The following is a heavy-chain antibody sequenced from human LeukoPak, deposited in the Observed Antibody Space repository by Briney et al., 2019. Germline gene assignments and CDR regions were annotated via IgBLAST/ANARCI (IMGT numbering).Heavy chain of an antibody. CDR1: GGSISSSSCY. Sequence: PSETLSLTCTVSGGSISSSSCYWGWNRQPTGKGLEWIGSIYYSGSTYYNPSLKSRVTISVDTSKNQFSLKLSSVTAADTAVYYCARHSNFEAAFDIWGQGTMVTVSS. J-gene: IGHJ3*02. V-gene: IGHV4-39*01. D-gene: IGHD4-11*01. CDR3: ARHSNFEAAFDI. CDR2: IYYSGST.